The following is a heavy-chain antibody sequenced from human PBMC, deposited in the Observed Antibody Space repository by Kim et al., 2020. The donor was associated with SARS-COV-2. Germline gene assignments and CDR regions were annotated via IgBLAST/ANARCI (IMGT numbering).Heavy chain of an antibody. Sequence: GGSLRLSCAASGFTFSSYAMSWVRQAPGKGPEWVSAISGSGGSTYYADSVKGRFTISRDNSKNTLYLQMNSLRAEDTAVYYCATSKLPRYCSGGSCYLNRFDYWGQGTLVTVSS. CDR2: ISGSGGST. CDR1: GFTFSSYA. J-gene: IGHJ4*02. CDR3: ATSKLPRYCSGGSCYLNRFDY. D-gene: IGHD2-15*01. V-gene: IGHV3-23*01.